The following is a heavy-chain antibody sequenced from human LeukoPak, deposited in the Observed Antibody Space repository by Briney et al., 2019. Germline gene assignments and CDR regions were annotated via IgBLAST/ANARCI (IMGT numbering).Heavy chain of an antibody. V-gene: IGHV3-33*01. CDR3: ARGALYCSGGSCYQYYFDY. D-gene: IGHD2-15*01. CDR1: GFTFSSYG. CDR2: IWYDGSNK. J-gene: IGHJ4*02. Sequence: GRSLRLSCAASGFTFSSYGMHWVRQAPGKGLEWVAVIWYDGSNKYYADSVKGRFTISRDNSKNTLYLQMNSLRAEDTAVYYCARGALYCSGGSCYQYYFDYWGQGTLVTVSS.